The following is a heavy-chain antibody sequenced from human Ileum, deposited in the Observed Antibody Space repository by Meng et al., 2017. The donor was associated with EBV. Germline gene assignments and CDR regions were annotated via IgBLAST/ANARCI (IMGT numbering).Heavy chain of an antibody. D-gene: IGHD3-22*01. CDR1: GVSISRSDW. Sequence: QVRLQGAGPVLGKPSATLSPTCAVSGVSISRSDWWSWVRQPPGKGLGWIGETSHSGSTNYSPSLKSRVTISLDKSKNQLSLKLNSVTAADTAVYYCASSDYYRSDYWGQGTLVTVSS. CDR3: ASSDYYRSDY. V-gene: IGHV4-4*02. CDR2: TSHSGST. J-gene: IGHJ4*02.